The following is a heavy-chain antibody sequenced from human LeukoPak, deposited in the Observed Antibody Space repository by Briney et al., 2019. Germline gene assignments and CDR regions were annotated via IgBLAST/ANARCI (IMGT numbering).Heavy chain of an antibody. CDR3: ASRAFAIRS. CDR2: IHSSGST. CDR1: GGSISSYY. D-gene: IGHD2/OR15-2a*01. Sequence: SETLSLTCTVSGGSISSYYWSWIRQPPAKKGLEWIAYIHSSGSTNYNPSLKSRVAISVDTSRNHFSLKLSSVTAADTAVYYCASRAFAIRSWGQGALVTVSS. V-gene: IGHV4-59*08. J-gene: IGHJ5*02.